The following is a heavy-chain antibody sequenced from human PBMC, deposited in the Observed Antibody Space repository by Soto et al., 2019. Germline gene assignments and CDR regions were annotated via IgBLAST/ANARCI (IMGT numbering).Heavy chain of an antibody. CDR2: IIPILDIA. J-gene: IGHJ4*02. CDR3: ARDRSYDYIWDLDY. V-gene: IGHV1-69*08. Sequence: QVQLVQSGAEVKKPGSSVKVSCKASGGTFSSYTISWVRQAPGQGLKWMGRIIPILDIANYAQKLQGRVTITADKSTSTAYMELSSLRSEETAVYYCARDRSYDYIWDLDYWGQGTLVTVSS. D-gene: IGHD3-16*01. CDR1: GGTFSSYT.